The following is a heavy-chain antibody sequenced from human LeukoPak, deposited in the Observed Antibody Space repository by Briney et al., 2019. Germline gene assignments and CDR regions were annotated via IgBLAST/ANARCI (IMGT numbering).Heavy chain of an antibody. CDR3: AKEKHNVGSYFDH. CDR2: IRYDGGTK. J-gene: IGHJ4*02. CDR1: GFTLSFCG. V-gene: IGHV3-30*02. D-gene: IGHD1-14*01. Sequence: GGSLRLSCAASGFTLSFCGMHWVRQAPGKGLEWVAFIRYDGGTKLYADSVKGRVTISRDNSQNTLYLQMSSLRADDTAVCYCAKEKHNVGSYFDHWGQGTLVTVAS.